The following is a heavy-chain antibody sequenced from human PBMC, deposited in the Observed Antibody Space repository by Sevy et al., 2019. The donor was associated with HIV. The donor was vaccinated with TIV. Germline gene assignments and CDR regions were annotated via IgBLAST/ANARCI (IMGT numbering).Heavy chain of an antibody. J-gene: IGHJ3*02. CDR3: AREGDYDSSGYYYGSGFDI. CDR1: GFTFSSYA. V-gene: IGHV3-30-3*01. Sequence: GGSLRLSCAASGFTFSSYAMHWVRQAPGKGLEWVAVISYDGSNKYYADSVKGRSTISRDNSKNTLYLQMNSLRAEDTAVYYCAREGDYDSSGYYYGSGFDIWGQGTMVTVSS. CDR2: ISYDGSNK. D-gene: IGHD3-22*01.